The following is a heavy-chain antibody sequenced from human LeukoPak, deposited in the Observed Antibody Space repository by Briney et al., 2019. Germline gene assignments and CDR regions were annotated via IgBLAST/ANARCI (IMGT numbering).Heavy chain of an antibody. CDR1: GFTFSNAW. CDR3: TTDLSYYDSSGYYQTLDY. D-gene: IGHD3-22*01. CDR2: IKSKTDGGTT. V-gene: IGHV3-15*01. J-gene: IGHJ4*02. Sequence: GGSLRLSCAASGFTFSNAWMSWVRQAPGKGLEWVGRIKSKTDGGTTDYAAPVKGRFTISRDDSKNTLYLQMYSLKTEDTAVYYCTTDLSYYDSSGYYQTLDYWGQGTLVTVSS.